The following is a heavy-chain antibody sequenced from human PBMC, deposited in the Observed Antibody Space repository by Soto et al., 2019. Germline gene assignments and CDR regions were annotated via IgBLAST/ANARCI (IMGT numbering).Heavy chain of an antibody. J-gene: IGHJ4*02. D-gene: IGHD7-27*01. Sequence: SETLSLTCTVSGFSITQYYWHWIRQSPGRGLEWIGFISYSGTTSYNPSLRSRVTLSRDTSKNQFSLRLSSVAAADTAVYYCAKEHWGSFDYWGQGALVTVSS. CDR1: GFSITQYY. CDR2: ISYSGTT. V-gene: IGHV4-59*01. CDR3: AKEHWGSFDY.